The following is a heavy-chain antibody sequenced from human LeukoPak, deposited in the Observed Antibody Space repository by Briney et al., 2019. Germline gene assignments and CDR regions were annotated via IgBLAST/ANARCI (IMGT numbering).Heavy chain of an antibody. Sequence: PSQTLSLTCTVSGGSLRSGGYYRSWIRQHPGKGLEWIGYIYYSGSTYYNPSLKSRVTISVDTSKNQLSLKLSSVTAADTAVYYCARTVVPAAHGMDVWGQGTTVTVSS. D-gene: IGHD2-2*01. CDR1: GGSLRSGGYY. CDR3: ARTVVPAAHGMDV. V-gene: IGHV4-31*03. CDR2: IYYSGST. J-gene: IGHJ6*02.